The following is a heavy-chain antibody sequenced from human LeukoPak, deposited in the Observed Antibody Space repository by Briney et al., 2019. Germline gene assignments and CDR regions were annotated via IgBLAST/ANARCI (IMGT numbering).Heavy chain of an antibody. CDR1: GLTLSNYG. V-gene: IGHV3-23*01. Sequence: GGSLRLSCAVSGLTLSNYGMSWVRQAPGKGLEWVAGIRGSGGSTNCADSVKGRFTISRDNPKNTLYLQMNSLRAEDTAVYFCAKRGVVIRVILVGFHKEAYYFDSWGQGALVTVSS. J-gene: IGHJ4*02. D-gene: IGHD3-22*01. CDR2: IRGSGGST. CDR3: AKRGVVIRVILVGFHKEAYYFDS.